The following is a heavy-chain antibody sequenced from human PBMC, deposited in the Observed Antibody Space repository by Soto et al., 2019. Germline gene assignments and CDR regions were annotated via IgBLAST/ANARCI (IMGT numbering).Heavy chain of an antibody. CDR2: IYYSGST. CDR3: ARVVGEYYDILTGYSPFFDY. Sequence: SETLSLTCTVSGGSISSGGYYWSWIRQHPGKGLEWIGYIYYSGSTYYNPSLKSRVTISVDTSKNQFSLKLSSVTAADTAVYYCARVVGEYYDILTGYSPFFDYWGQGTLVTVSS. V-gene: IGHV4-31*03. J-gene: IGHJ4*02. D-gene: IGHD3-9*01. CDR1: GGSISSGGYY.